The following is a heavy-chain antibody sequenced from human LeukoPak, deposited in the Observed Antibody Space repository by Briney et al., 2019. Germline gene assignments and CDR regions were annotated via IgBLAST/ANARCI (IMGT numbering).Heavy chain of an antibody. CDR1: GYTFTSYD. V-gene: IGHV1-18*01. Sequence: ASVKVSCKASGYTFTSYDISWVRQAPGQGLEWMGWISAYNGNTNYAQKLQGRVTMTTDTSTSTAYMELRSLRSDDTAVYYCARDRARGVWFGELSPFDYWGQGTLVTVSS. J-gene: IGHJ4*02. D-gene: IGHD3-10*01. CDR3: ARDRARGVWFGELSPFDY. CDR2: ISAYNGNT.